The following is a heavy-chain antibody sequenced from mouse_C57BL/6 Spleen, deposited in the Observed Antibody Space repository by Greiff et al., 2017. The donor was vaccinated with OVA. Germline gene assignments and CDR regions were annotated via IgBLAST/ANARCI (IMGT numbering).Heavy chain of an antibody. CDR3: ARSGEPGAMDY. D-gene: IGHD2-13*01. CDR1: GYTFTDYS. J-gene: IGHJ4*01. Sequence: QVQLQQSGAELVRPGASVKLSCKASGYTFTDYSINWVKQRPGQGLEWIARIYPGSGNTYYNEKFKGKATLTAAKSSSYAYMQRSSLTSEDSAVYVGARSGEPGAMDYWGQGTSVTVSS. V-gene: IGHV1-76*01. CDR2: IYPGSGNT.